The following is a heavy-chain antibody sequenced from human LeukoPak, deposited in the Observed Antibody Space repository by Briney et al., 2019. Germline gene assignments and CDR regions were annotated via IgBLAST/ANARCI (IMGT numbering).Heavy chain of an antibody. V-gene: IGHV4-59*01. Sequence: SETLSPTCTVSGGSISSYYWSWIRQPPGKGLEWIGYIYYSGSTNYNPSLKSRVTISVDTSKNQFSLKLSSVTAADTAVYYCARDPRCSGGSCYAADAFDIWGQGTMVTVSS. D-gene: IGHD2-15*01. CDR1: GGSISSYY. J-gene: IGHJ3*02. CDR2: IYYSGST. CDR3: ARDPRCSGGSCYAADAFDI.